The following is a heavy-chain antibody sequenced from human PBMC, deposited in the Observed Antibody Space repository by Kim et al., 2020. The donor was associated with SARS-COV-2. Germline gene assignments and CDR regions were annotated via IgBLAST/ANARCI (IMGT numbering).Heavy chain of an antibody. D-gene: IGHD2-21*02. CDR2: ISGSGGST. CDR1: GFTFSSYA. V-gene: IGHV3-23*01. Sequence: GGSLRLSCAASGFTFSSYAMSWVRQAPGKGLEWVSAISGSGGSTYYADSVKGRFTISRDNSKNTLYLQMNSLRAEDTAVYYCAKDLHIVVVTAIFGGGAFDIWGQGTMVTVSS. J-gene: IGHJ3*02. CDR3: AKDLHIVVVTAIFGGGAFDI.